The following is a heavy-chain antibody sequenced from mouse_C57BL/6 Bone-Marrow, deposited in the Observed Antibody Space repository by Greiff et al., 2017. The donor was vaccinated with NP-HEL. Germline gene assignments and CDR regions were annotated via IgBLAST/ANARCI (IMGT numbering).Heavy chain of an antibody. D-gene: IGHD2-2*01. CDR1: GYTFTDYN. Sequence: VQLKESGPELVKPGASVKIPCKASGYTFTDYNMDWVKQSHGKSLEWIGDINPNNGGTIYNQKFKGKATLTVDKSSSTAYMELRSLTSEDTAVYYCAREGGYPFAYWGQGTLVTVSA. CDR2: INPNNGGT. CDR3: AREGGYPFAY. J-gene: IGHJ3*01. V-gene: IGHV1-18*01.